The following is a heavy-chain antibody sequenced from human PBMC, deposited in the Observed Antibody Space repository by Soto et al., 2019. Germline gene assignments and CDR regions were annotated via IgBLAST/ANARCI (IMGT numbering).Heavy chain of an antibody. CDR2: ISKNGGST. J-gene: IGHJ6*02. CDR3: AKDHVTDRSSLSDHYHYGMDV. Sequence: PAGSLRLSCVASGFTFSSYAMRWVRQAPGKGLEWVSTISKNGGSTNSADSVKGRFTISRDNSKNTVYLQMNSLRAEDTAVYYCAKDHVTDRSSLSDHYHYGMDVWGQGTTVTVSS. V-gene: IGHV3-23*01. D-gene: IGHD2-2*01. CDR1: GFTFSSYA.